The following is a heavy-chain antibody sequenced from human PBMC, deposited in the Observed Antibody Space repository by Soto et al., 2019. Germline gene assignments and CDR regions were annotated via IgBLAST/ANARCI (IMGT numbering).Heavy chain of an antibody. J-gene: IGHJ4*02. CDR1: GFTFSSYG. V-gene: IGHV3-30*18. CDR2: ISYDGSNK. CDR3: AKDIAGSVDY. Sequence: GSLRLYCSASGFTFSSYGMHWVRQAPGKGLEWVAVISYDGSNKYYADSVKGRFTISRDNSKNTLYLQMNSLRAEDTAVYYCAKDIAGSVDYWGQGTLVTVSS. D-gene: IGHD6-13*01.